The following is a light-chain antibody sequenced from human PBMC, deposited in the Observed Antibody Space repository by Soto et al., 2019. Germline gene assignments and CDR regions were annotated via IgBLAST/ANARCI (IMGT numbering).Light chain of an antibody. CDR1: QSVCSTC. J-gene: IGKJ4*01. Sequence: EIVLTQSPGTLSLSPGERATLSCRASQSVCSTCLAWYQQKPGQAPRLLIYGASTRATGIPDRFSGSGSGTDITLTISRLEPEDFAVYYCQQYGSSPPELTFGGGTKVEIK. V-gene: IGKV3-20*01. CDR2: GAS. CDR3: QQYGSSPPELT.